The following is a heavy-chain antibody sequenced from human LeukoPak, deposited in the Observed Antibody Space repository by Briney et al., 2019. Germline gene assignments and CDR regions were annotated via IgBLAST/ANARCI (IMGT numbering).Heavy chain of an antibody. Sequence: GGSLRLSCAASGFTVSSNYMSWVRQAPGKGLEWVSIIYSGGSTYYADSVKGRFTISRDNSKNTLYLQMNSPRAEDAAVYYCARGAAAVVFDYWGQGTLVTVSS. CDR2: IYSGGST. CDR1: GFTVSSNY. V-gene: IGHV3-53*01. D-gene: IGHD6-13*01. J-gene: IGHJ4*02. CDR3: ARGAAAVVFDY.